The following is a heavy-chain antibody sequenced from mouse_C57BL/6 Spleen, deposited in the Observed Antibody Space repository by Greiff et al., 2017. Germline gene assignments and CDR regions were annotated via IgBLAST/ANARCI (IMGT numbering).Heavy chain of an antibody. D-gene: IGHD3-3*01. V-gene: IGHV1-76*01. J-gene: IGHJ1*03. CDR3: ARVRGPYPRYFDV. CDR2: IYPGSGNT. Sequence: QVQLQQSGAELVRPGASVKLSCKASGYTFTDYYINWVKQRPGQGLEWIARIYPGSGNTYYNEKFKGKATLTAEKSSSTAYMQLSSLTSEDSAVYFCARVRGPYPRYFDVWGTGTTVTGSS. CDR1: GYTFTDYY.